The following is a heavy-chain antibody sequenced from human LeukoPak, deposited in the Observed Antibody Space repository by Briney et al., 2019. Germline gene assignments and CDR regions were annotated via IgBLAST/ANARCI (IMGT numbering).Heavy chain of an antibody. CDR3: ARSLYGDYVLYFDY. D-gene: IGHD4-17*01. V-gene: IGHV3-23*01. CDR1: GFTFSSYA. J-gene: IGHJ4*02. Sequence: GGSLRLSCAASGFTFSSYAMSWVRQAPGKGLEWVSAISGSGGSTYYADSVKGRFTISRDNSKNTLYLQMNSLRAEDTAVYYCARSLYGDYVLYFDYWGQGTLVTVSS. CDR2: ISGSGGST.